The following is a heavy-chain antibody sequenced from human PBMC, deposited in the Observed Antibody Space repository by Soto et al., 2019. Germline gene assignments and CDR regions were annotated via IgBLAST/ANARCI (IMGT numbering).Heavy chain of an antibody. CDR3: AREGGIAAPIYYYYMDA. CDR1: GYTFSGYY. V-gene: IGHV1-2*04. Sequence: QVQLVQSGAEVKKPGASVKVSCKASGYTFSGYYMHWVRQAPGQGLEWMGWINPNSGGTNYAQKFQGWVTMTRDTSISTAYMDLSRLRSDDTAVYYCAREGGIAAPIYYYYMDAWGKGTTVTVSS. D-gene: IGHD6-13*01. CDR2: INPNSGGT. J-gene: IGHJ6*03.